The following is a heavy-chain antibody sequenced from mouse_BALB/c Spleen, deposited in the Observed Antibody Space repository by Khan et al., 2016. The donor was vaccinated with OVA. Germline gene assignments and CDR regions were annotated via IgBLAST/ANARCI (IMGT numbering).Heavy chain of an antibody. CDR2: INTYTGEP. D-gene: IGHD2-1*01. Sequence: QIQLVQSGPELKKPGETVKISCKASGYTLTNYGMNWVKQAPGKGLKWMGWINTYTGEPTYAEDFKGRIAFSLETSASTAYLQINNLKNEDTATYCSARSNGNYWFAYWGQGTLVTVSA. CDR1: GYTLTNYG. CDR3: ARSNGNYWFAY. V-gene: IGHV9-3-1*01. J-gene: IGHJ3*01.